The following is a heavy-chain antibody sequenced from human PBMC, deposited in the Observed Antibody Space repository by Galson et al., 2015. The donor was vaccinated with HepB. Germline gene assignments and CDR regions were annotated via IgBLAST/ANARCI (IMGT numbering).Heavy chain of an antibody. V-gene: IGHV3-23*01. J-gene: IGHJ3*02. D-gene: IGHD6-13*01. CDR3: AKDPLGIAAAGGLDAFDI. Sequence: SLRLSCAASGFTFSSYAMSWVRQAPGKGLEWVSAISGSGGSTYYADSVKGRFTISRDNSKNTLYLQMNSLRAEDTAVYYCAKDPLGIAAAGGLDAFDIWGQGTMVTVSS. CDR1: GFTFSSYA. CDR2: ISGSGGST.